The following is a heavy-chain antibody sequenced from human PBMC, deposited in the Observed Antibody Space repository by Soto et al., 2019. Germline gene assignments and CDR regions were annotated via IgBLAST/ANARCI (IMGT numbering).Heavy chain of an antibody. CDR1: RGAISSYY. Sequence: SETLSLTGSLPRGAISSYYWSWVRQPARKGLEWIGRVFSSGSTNYNASLKSRVTMSIDTSKNEVSLTLRSVTAADTAVYYCARVAFSYFGMDVWGPGTTVTVSS. D-gene: IGHD3-3*02. CDR2: VFSSGST. CDR3: ARVAFSYFGMDV. J-gene: IGHJ6*02. V-gene: IGHV4-4*07.